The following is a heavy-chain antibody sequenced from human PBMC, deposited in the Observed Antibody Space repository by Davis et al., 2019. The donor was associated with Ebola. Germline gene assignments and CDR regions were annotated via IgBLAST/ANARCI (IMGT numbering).Heavy chain of an antibody. J-gene: IGHJ6*04. CDR3: AREPIVVVTTDYYYYGMDV. V-gene: IGHV1-46*01. CDR1: GYTFTSYY. Sequence: ASVKVPCKAAGYTFTSYYMHWVRQAPGQGLEWMGIINPSGGSTSYAQKFQGRVTMTRDTSTSTVYMELSSLRSEDTAVYYCAREPIVVVTTDYYYYGMDVWGKGTTVTVSS. CDR2: INPSGGST. D-gene: IGHD3-22*01.